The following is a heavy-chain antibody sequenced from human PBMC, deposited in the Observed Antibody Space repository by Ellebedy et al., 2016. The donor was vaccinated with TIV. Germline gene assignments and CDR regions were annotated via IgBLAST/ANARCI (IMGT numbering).Heavy chain of an antibody. CDR2: ISYDGTNK. D-gene: IGHD3-10*01. CDR3: ARDFRPYGSGSPWNYYYGMDV. Sequence: GESLKISCAASGFSFSTYAVHWVRQAPGKGLEWVTLISYDGTNKYYTDSVKGRFTVSRDNSKNTLYLQMNSLRAEDTAGYYCARDFRPYGSGSPWNYYYGMDVWGQGTTVTVSS. CDR1: GFSFSTYA. V-gene: IGHV3-30*10. J-gene: IGHJ6*02.